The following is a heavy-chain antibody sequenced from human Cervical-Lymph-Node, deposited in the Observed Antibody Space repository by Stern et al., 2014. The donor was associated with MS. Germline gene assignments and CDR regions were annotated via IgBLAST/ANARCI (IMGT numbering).Heavy chain of an antibody. Sequence: QMQLVQSGGGVVQPGRSLRVSCAASGFAFSHYGMNWVRQAPGKGLEWVAFISYDVSTKHYADSVKGRFTISRDNSNNMLFLQMNSLRTEDTAVYYCAKDWEYDGDIGWYSDVWGRGTLVTVSS. J-gene: IGHJ2*01. CDR3: AKDWEYDGDIGWYSDV. CDR1: GFAFSHYG. V-gene: IGHV3-30*18. CDR2: ISYDVSTK. D-gene: IGHD4-17*01.